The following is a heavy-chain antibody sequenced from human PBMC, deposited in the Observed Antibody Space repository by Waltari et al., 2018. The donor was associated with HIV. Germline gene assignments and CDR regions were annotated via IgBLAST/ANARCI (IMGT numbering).Heavy chain of an antibody. CDR2: IRYDGSNK. D-gene: IGHD6-13*01. CDR3: ARDAAPNSHTPSSSDV. J-gene: IGHJ4*02. CDR1: GFTFTNYG. V-gene: IGHV3-33*01. Sequence: QVQLVESGGGVVQPGTSLRLSCAASGFTFTNYGMHWVRQAPGKGLRWVTLIRYDGSNKYYADSVNGRFTISRDNSKNTLYLQMNSLRAEDTAVYYCARDAAPNSHTPSSSDVWGQGTLVTVSS.